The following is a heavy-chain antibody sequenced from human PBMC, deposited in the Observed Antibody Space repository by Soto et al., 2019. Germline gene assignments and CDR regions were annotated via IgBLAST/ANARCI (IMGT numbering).Heavy chain of an antibody. Sequence: PSETLSLTCTVSGGSISSYYWSWIRQPPGKGLEWIGYIYYSGSTNYNPSLKSRVTISVDTSKNQFSLKLSSVTAADTAVYYCARVLRFLEWSPDYYYYMDVWGKGTTVTVSS. D-gene: IGHD3-3*01. CDR3: ARVLRFLEWSPDYYYYMDV. J-gene: IGHJ6*03. CDR1: GGSISSYY. V-gene: IGHV4-59*01. CDR2: IYYSGST.